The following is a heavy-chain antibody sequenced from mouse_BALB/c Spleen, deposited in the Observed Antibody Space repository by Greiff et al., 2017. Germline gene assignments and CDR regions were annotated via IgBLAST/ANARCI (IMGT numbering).Heavy chain of an antibody. CDR3: ARRDYEDAMDY. Sequence: EVQLVESGGGLVKPGGSLKLSCAASGFTFSSYAMSWVRQTPEKRLEWVASISSGGSTYYPDSVKGRFTISRDNARNILYLQMSSLRSEDTAMYYCARRDYEDAMDYWGQGTSVTVSS. D-gene: IGHD1-1*01. V-gene: IGHV5-6-5*01. J-gene: IGHJ4*01. CDR1: GFTFSSYA. CDR2: ISSGGST.